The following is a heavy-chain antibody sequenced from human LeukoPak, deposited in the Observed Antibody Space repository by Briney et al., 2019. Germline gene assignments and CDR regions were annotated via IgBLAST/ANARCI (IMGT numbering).Heavy chain of an antibody. J-gene: IGHJ4*02. CDR2: IYTSGST. Sequence: PSETLSLTCTVSGGPISSYYWSWIRQPAGKGLEWIGRIYTSGSTNYNPSLKSRVTMSVDTSKNQFSLKLSSVTAADTAVYYCARARASGSYQYYFDYWGQGTLVTVSS. CDR1: GGPISSYY. V-gene: IGHV4-4*07. D-gene: IGHD1-26*01. CDR3: ARARASGSYQYYFDY.